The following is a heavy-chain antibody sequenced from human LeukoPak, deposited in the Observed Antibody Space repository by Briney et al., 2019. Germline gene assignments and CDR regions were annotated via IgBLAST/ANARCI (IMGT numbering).Heavy chain of an antibody. D-gene: IGHD5-18*01. CDR1: GFTFSTYW. CDR2: IKQDQSEK. Sequence: GVSLRLSCAASGFTFSTYWMSWVRQAPGKGLEWVAHIKQDQSEKYYVDSVKGRFTIARDNAKNSLYLQMNSLRAEDTAVYYCARDPSRGYNYGYGDYWGQGTLVIVSS. CDR3: ARDPSRGYNYGYGDY. V-gene: IGHV3-7*01. J-gene: IGHJ4*02.